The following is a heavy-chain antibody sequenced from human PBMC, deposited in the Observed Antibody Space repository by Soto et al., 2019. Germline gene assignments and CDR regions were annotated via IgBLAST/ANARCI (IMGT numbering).Heavy chain of an antibody. CDR2: FDPEDGET. Sequence: ASVKVSCKVSGYTLTELSMHWVRQAPGKGLEWMGGFDPEDGETIYAQKFQGRVTMTEDTSTDTAYMELSSLRAEDTAVYYCAKDLAKDDLLGPFDYWGQGTLVTVSS. D-gene: IGHD3-3*01. J-gene: IGHJ4*02. CDR1: GYTLTELS. V-gene: IGHV1-24*01. CDR3: AKDLAKDDLLGPFDY.